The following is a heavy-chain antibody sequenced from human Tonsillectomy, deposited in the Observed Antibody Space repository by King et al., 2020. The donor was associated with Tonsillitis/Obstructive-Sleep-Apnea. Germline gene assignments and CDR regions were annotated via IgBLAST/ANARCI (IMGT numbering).Heavy chain of an antibody. CDR2: ISSSSSYI. Sequence: VQLVESGGGLVKPGGSLRLSCAASGFTFSSYSMNWVRQAPGKGLEWVSSISSSSSYIYYADSVKGRFTISRNNAKNSLYLQMNSLRAEDTAVYYCARDPDYGDLIHFDYWGQGTLVTVSS. V-gene: IGHV3-21*01. J-gene: IGHJ4*02. CDR1: GFTFSSYS. D-gene: IGHD4-17*01. CDR3: ARDPDYGDLIHFDY.